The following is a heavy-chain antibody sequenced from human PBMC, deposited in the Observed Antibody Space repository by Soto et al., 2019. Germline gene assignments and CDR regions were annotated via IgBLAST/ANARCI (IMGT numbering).Heavy chain of an antibody. Sequence: ASVKVSCKASGYTFTKYYIHWVRQAPGQGLEWMGIVNPSGYTSTLAQKFQGRLTVTSDTSTSTVYMELGSLTSEDTAVYYCARDLHGAFTTMVYWGQGTLVTVSS. CDR2: VNPSGYTS. J-gene: IGHJ4*02. CDR3: ARDLHGAFTTMVY. CDR1: GYTFTKYY. V-gene: IGHV1-46*01. D-gene: IGHD5-18*01.